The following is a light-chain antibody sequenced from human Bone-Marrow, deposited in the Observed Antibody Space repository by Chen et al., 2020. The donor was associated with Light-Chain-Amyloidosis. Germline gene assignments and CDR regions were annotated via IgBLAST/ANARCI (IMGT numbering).Light chain of an antibody. CDR1: QSVDSSY. J-gene: IGKJ1*01. Sequence: EIVLTQSPGTVSLSPGERVTLSCRASQSVDSSYLAWYQQRPGQAPRLLIYGASSRTTGIPGRFSGSGSGTDFTLTISRLEPEEFAVYYCQQYGSSPQTFGQGIKVEIK. V-gene: IGKV3-20*01. CDR3: QQYGSSPQT. CDR2: GAS.